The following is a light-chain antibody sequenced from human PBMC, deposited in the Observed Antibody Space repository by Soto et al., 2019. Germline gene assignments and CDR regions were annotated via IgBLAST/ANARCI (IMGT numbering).Light chain of an antibody. J-gene: IGKJ5*01. Sequence: DIQMTQSPSSLSASVGDRVTITCRASQGISNYLAWYQQKPGKVPKLLIYAASTLQSGVPSRFSGSGSGTDLMITISSLQTEEVATYYWQDYNKAPITFGQGTRLEIK. V-gene: IGKV1-27*01. CDR3: QDYNKAPIT. CDR1: QGISNY. CDR2: AAS.